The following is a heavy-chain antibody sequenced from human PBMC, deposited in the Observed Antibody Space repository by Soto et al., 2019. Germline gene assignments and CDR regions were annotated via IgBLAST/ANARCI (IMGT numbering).Heavy chain of an antibody. J-gene: IGHJ4*02. V-gene: IGHV1-46*01. D-gene: IGHD2-21*02. CDR1: GDTFTDYY. CDR3: ARGRPIVVVPAASDY. Sequence: QVQLVQSGAEVKKPGASVKVSCKASGDTFTDYYIHWVRQAPGQGLEWMGTVNPSGGHTTYAQHLLRRVTRSGDTSTRTPYMELPSLTSADTAVYYCARGRPIVVVPAASDYRAQGTLVTISS. CDR2: VNPSGGHT.